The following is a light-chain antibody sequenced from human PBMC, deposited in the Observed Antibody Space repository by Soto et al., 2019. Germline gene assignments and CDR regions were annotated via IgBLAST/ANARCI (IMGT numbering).Light chain of an antibody. CDR1: SSDVGGYNY. J-gene: IGLJ2*01. V-gene: IGLV2-14*01. Sequence: HSALTQPASVSGSPGQSITISCTGTSSDVGGYNYVSWYQANPGRAPKLIIYDVSNRPSGISNRFSGSKSGNTASLTISGLQAEDEADYYCSSYTSSGTLVVFGGGTKLTVL. CDR2: DVS. CDR3: SSYTSSGTLVV.